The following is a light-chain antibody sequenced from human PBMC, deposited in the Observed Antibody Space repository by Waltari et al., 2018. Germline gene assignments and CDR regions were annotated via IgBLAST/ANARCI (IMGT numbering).Light chain of an antibody. CDR2: WAS. Sequence: DIVMSQSPASLPVSLRETATINCRSSHTLLWSSNKRDYLAWYQQRPGHPPRLLFYWASTRESGVPDRFSGSGSGTDFTLTITSLQAEDVAIYYCQQYYNYPYTFGQGTKLEIK. V-gene: IGKV4-1*01. CDR1: HTLLWSSNKRDY. J-gene: IGKJ2*01. CDR3: QQYYNYPYT.